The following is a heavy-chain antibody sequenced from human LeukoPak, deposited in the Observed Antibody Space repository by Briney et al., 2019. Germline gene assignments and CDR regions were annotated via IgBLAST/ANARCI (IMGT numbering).Heavy chain of an antibody. CDR2: IYYSGST. V-gene: IGHV4-39*07. CDR1: GGSISSSSYY. Sequence: SETLSLTCTVSGGSISSSSYYWGWIRQPPGKGLDGIGSIYYSGSTYYNPSLKSRVTVSVDTSKYQLSLKLSSAPAADTAVYYCESIYCSGGSCLFKNWFDPWGQGTLVTVSS. CDR3: ESIYCSGGSCLFKNWFDP. D-gene: IGHD2-15*01. J-gene: IGHJ5*02.